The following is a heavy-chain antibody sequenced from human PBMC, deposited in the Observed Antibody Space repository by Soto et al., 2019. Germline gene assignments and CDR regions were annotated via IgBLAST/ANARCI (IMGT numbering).Heavy chain of an antibody. CDR3: AKAAITMVRGPVNPWFDP. Sequence: WGALRLSCSAPWFTFCSYALSSGRHAPGEGAEWVSAISGSGGSTYYADSVKGRFTISRDNSKNTLYLQMNSLRAEDTAVYYCAKAAITMVRGPVNPWFDPWGQGTLVTVSS. D-gene: IGHD3-10*01. CDR1: WFTFCSYA. CDR2: ISGSGGST. V-gene: IGHV3-23*01. J-gene: IGHJ5*02.